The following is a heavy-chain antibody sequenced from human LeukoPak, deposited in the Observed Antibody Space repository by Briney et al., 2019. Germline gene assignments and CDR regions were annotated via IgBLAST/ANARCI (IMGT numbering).Heavy chain of an antibody. J-gene: IGHJ3*02. Sequence: SETLSLTCAVSGYSISSGYYWGWIRQPPGKGREWIGSIYHSGSTYYNPSLKSRVTISVDTSKNQFTLKLSSVTAADTAVYYCARDDILAGYYVDNAFDIWGQGTMVTVSS. V-gene: IGHV4-38-2*02. CDR2: IYHSGST. CDR3: ARDDILAGYYVDNAFDI. CDR1: GYSISSGYY. D-gene: IGHD3-9*01.